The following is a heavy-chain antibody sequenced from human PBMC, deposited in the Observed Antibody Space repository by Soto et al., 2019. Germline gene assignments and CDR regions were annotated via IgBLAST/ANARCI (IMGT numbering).Heavy chain of an antibody. J-gene: IGHJ5*02. D-gene: IGHD3-3*01. Sequence: ASVKVSCKASGYTFTSYGISWVRQAPGQGLEWMGWISAYNGNTNYAQKLQGRVTMTTDTSTSTAHMELRSLRSDDTAVYYCARAASHTIFGVATDQTLGFDPWGQGTLVTVSS. CDR1: GYTFTSYG. V-gene: IGHV1-18*01. CDR3: ARAASHTIFGVATDQTLGFDP. CDR2: ISAYNGNT.